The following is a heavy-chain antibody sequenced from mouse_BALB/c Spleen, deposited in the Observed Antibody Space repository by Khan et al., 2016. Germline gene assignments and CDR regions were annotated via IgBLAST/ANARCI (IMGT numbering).Heavy chain of an antibody. CDR3: ARSYYCYFAMFY. J-gene: IGHJ4*01. D-gene: IGHD1-2*01. Sequence: QVQLKQSGTELPRPGASVKLSCKVSGYTFTDYYLHWVKQRTGQGLEGIGENFPGSGITYYNEKFKGKASLTAETSSSTAYMHLISLTSEDSAVYFFARSYYCYFAMFYWCHGASATVSS. CDR1: GYTFTDYY. CDR2: NFPGSGIT. V-gene: IGHV1-77*01.